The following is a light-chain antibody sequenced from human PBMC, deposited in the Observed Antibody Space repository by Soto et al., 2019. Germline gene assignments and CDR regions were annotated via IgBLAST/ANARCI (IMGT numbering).Light chain of an antibody. J-gene: IGKJ1*01. Sequence: DIHMTQSPSTLSASVGDRVTITCRASQSISLWVAWYQQKPGRAPNLLIYKTSSLETGVPSRLSGSGSGTEFPLTVSSLQPDDFATYYCQHSKDYSRPFGQGTKVQL. CDR2: KTS. CDR3: QHSKDYSRP. CDR1: QSISLW. V-gene: IGKV1-5*03.